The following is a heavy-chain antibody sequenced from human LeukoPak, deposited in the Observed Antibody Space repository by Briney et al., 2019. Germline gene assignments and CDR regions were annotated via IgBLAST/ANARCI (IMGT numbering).Heavy chain of an antibody. CDR1: GFTFSSYS. V-gene: IGHV3-21*01. D-gene: IGHD2-2*01. Sequence: PGGSLRLSCAASGFTFSSYSMNWVRQAPGKGLEWVSSISSSSSYIYYADSVKGRFTISRDNAKNSLYLQMNSLRAEDTAVYYCARAAGLVSQLLSLLNMPFDYWGQGTLVTVSS. CDR2: ISSSSSYI. J-gene: IGHJ4*02. CDR3: ARAAGLVSQLLSLLNMPFDY.